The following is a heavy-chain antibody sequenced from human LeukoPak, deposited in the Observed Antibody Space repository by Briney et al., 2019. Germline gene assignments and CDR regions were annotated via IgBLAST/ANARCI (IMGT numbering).Heavy chain of an antibody. Sequence: GGSLRLSCAASGFTFSSYGMHWVRQAPGKGLEWVAFIWYDGSNKYYADSVKGRFTISRDNSKNTLYLQMNSLRAEDTAVYYCARDLSTVVRTPFDYWGQGTLVTVSS. CDR3: ARDLSTVVRTPFDY. D-gene: IGHD4-23*01. CDR2: IWYDGSNK. CDR1: GFTFSSYG. J-gene: IGHJ4*02. V-gene: IGHV3-33*01.